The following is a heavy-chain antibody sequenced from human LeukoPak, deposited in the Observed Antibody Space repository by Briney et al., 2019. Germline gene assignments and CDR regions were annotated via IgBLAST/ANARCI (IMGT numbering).Heavy chain of an antibody. V-gene: IGHV3-53*01. CDR1: GFTVSSNY. D-gene: IGHD6-19*01. Sequence: RPGRSLRLSCAASGFTVSSNYMSWVRQAPGKGLEWVSVIYSGGSTYYADSVKGRFTISRDNSKNTLYLQMNSLRAEDTAVYYCARDLRAVAGRYYYYGMDVWGQGTTVTVSS. J-gene: IGHJ6*02. CDR2: IYSGGST. CDR3: ARDLRAVAGRYYYYGMDV.